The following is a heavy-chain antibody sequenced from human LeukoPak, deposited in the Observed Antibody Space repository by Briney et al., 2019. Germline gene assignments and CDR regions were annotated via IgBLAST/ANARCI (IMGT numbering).Heavy chain of an antibody. J-gene: IGHJ4*02. CDR2: IYYSGST. Sequence: SETLSLTCTVSGGSISSYYWSWIRQPPGKGLEWIGYIYYSGSTNYNPSLKSRVTISVDTSKNQFSLKLSSVTAADTAVYYCARSEHRIAVATLGGQFDYWGQGTLVTVSS. CDR1: GGSISSYY. D-gene: IGHD6-19*01. V-gene: IGHV4-59*01. CDR3: ARSEHRIAVATLGGQFDY.